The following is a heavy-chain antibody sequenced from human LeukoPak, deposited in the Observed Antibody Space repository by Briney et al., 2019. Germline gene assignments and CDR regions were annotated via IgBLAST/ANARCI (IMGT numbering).Heavy chain of an antibody. D-gene: IGHD3-22*01. CDR2: ISGSGTST. Sequence: PGGSLRLSCAASGFTFSSYAMSWVRQAPGTGLGWVSGISGSGTSTYYADSVKGRFTISRDNAKNSLYLQMNSLRAEDTAVYYCARDGPHSSGHGMDVWGQGTTVTVSS. CDR1: GFTFSSYA. CDR3: ARDGPHSSGHGMDV. J-gene: IGHJ6*02. V-gene: IGHV3-23*01.